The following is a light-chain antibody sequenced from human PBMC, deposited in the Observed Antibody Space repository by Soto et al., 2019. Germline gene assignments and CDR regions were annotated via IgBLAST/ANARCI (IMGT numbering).Light chain of an antibody. CDR1: QSINNRY. CDR2: AAS. CDR3: QQFGSSPGFT. V-gene: IGKV3-20*01. Sequence: EIVLTQSPGTLSLSPGERATLSCRASQSINNRYLAWYQQKPGQAPRLLIYAASRRATGIPDRFSGSGSGTDCTLTISRREPEDFAVYYCQQFGSSPGFTFGPGTKVDIK. J-gene: IGKJ3*01.